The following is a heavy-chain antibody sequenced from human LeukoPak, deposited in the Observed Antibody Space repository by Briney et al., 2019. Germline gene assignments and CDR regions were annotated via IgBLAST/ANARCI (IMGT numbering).Heavy chain of an antibody. CDR3: AKAIESYCGGDCLFDY. Sequence: PGGSLRLSCAAAGFTFSSYAMSWVRQAPGKGLEWVSVISGSGGSTYYADSVKGRFTISRDNSKNTLYLQMNSLRAEDTAVYYCAKAIESYCGGDCLFDYWGQGTLVTVSS. CDR2: ISGSGGST. D-gene: IGHD2-21*02. J-gene: IGHJ4*02. V-gene: IGHV3-23*01. CDR1: GFTFSSYA.